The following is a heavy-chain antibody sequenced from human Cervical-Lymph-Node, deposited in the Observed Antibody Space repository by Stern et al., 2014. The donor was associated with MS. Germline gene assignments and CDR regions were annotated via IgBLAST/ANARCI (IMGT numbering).Heavy chain of an antibody. J-gene: IGHJ4*02. CDR3: ASAYSSSHYYFDY. CDR1: GFSFSRYA. CDR2: IWHDGSNP. V-gene: IGHV3-33*01. Sequence: QVQLVQSGGGVVQPGRSLRLSCAASGFSFSRYAMHWVRQAPGKGLEWVALIWHDGSNPYYADSVTVRFAISRYNFKNTLYLQMNSLRAEDTAVYYCASAYSSSHYYFDYWGQGTLVTVSS. D-gene: IGHD6-13*01.